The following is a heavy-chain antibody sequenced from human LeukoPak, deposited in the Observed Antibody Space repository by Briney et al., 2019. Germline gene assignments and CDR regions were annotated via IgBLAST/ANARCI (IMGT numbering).Heavy chain of an antibody. V-gene: IGHV4-34*01. CDR3: ARRLVDSGASQVSDD. CDR2: INDSGSV. D-gene: IGHD2-15*01. CDR1: SGSFSGYY. Sequence: SETLSLTCAVYSGSFSGYYWSWLRQPPGKGLEWIGEINDSGSVNCNPSLKNRVTLSVDTSKNQFSLRLSSVAAADTAVYYCARRLVDSGASQVSDDWGQGTLVTVSS. J-gene: IGHJ4*02.